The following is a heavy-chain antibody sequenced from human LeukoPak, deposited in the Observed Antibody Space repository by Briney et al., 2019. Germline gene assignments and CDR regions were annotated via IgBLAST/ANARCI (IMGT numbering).Heavy chain of an antibody. V-gene: IGHV1-2*02. J-gene: IGHJ4*02. D-gene: IGHD3-3*02. Sequence: ASVKVSCKASGYTFTGYYMHWVRQAPGQGLEGMGWINPNSGGTNYAQKFQGRVTMTRDTSISTAYMELSRLRSDDTAAYYCARAHFWSGYDYWGQGTLVTVSS. CDR1: GYTFTGYY. CDR3: ARAHFWSGYDY. CDR2: INPNSGGT.